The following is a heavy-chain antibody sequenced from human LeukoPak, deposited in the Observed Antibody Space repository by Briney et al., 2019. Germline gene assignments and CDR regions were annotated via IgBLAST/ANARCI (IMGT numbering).Heavy chain of an antibody. D-gene: IGHD3-10*01. V-gene: IGHV1-69*04. Sequence: SVKVSCKASGGTFSSYAISWVRQAPGQGLEWMGRIIPILGIANYAQKFQGRVTITADKSTSTAYMELSSLRSEDTAVYHCALDYYGSGRWNPPFDHWGQGTLVTVSS. CDR2: IIPILGIA. CDR3: ALDYYGSGRWNPPFDH. CDR1: GGTFSSYA. J-gene: IGHJ4*02.